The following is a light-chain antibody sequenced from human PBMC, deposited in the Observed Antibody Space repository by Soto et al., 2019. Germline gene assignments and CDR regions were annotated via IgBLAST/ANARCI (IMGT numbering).Light chain of an antibody. V-gene: IGKV3-15*01. J-gene: IGKJ1*01. Sequence: EIVMTQSPATLSVSPGERATLSCMASQSVSSNLAWYQQKPGQAPSLLIYGASTRATGIPARFSGSGSGTDFTLTISSLQSEDFAVYYCQQYNNWPRTFGQGTKVEIK. CDR2: GAS. CDR1: QSVSSN. CDR3: QQYNNWPRT.